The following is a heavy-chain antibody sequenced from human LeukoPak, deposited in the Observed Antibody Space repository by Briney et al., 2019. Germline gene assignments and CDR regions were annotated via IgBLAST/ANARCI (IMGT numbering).Heavy chain of an antibody. J-gene: IGHJ6*03. CDR2: IYTSGST. Sequence: SETLSLTCTVSGGSISSYYWSWIRQPAGRGLEWIGRIYTSGSTNYNPSLKSRVTISVDTSKNQFSLKLSSVTAADTAVYYCAGEKGVLYYYYMDVWGKGTTVTVSS. CDR1: GGSISSYY. V-gene: IGHV4-4*07. CDR3: AGEKGVLYYYYMDV.